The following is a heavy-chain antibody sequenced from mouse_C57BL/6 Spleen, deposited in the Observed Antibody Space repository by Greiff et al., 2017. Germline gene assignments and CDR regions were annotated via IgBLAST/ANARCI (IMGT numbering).Heavy chain of an antibody. CDR2: IYPGDGDT. J-gene: IGHJ2*01. V-gene: IGHV1-82*01. CDR1: GYAFSSSW. D-gene: IGHD1-1*01. CDR3: AREGPYYYGSSPYYFDY. Sequence: QVQLKQSGPELVKPGASVKISCKASGYAFSSSWMNWVKQRPGKGLEWIGRIYPGDGDTNYNGKFKGKATLTADKSSSTAYMQLSSLTSEDSAVYFCAREGPYYYGSSPYYFDYWGQGTTLTVSS.